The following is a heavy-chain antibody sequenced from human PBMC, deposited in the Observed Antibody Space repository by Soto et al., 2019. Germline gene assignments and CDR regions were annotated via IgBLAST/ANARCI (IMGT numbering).Heavy chain of an antibody. CDR1: GFTFGDYA. Sequence: GGSLRLSCTPSGFTFGDYALTWVRQSPGKGLEWVGFIRSQVFGVTAEYSASVKGRFTISRDDSKSIAYLQMNSLKTEDTAVYYCARAGCGGDCQPPRLHDYWGQGNLVTVSS. CDR2: IRSQVFGVTA. V-gene: IGHV3-49*04. CDR3: ARAGCGGDCQPPRLHDY. J-gene: IGHJ4*02. D-gene: IGHD2-21*02.